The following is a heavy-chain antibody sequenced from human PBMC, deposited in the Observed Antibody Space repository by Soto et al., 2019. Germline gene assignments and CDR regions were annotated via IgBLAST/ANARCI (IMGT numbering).Heavy chain of an antibody. D-gene: IGHD7-27*01. CDR2: MNPNSGNT. Sequence: VASVKVSCKASGYTFTSYDINWVRQATGQGLEWMGWMNPNSGNTGYAQKFQGRVTMTRNTSISTAYMELSSLRSEDTAVYYCASLPWANYYYYGMDGWGQGTTVTFSS. CDR3: ASLPWANYYYYGMDG. CDR1: GYTFTSYD. J-gene: IGHJ6*02. V-gene: IGHV1-8*01.